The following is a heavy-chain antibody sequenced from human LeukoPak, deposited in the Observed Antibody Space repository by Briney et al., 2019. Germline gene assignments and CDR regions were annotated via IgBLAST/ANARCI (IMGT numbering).Heavy chain of an antibody. D-gene: IGHD3-10*01. V-gene: IGHV3-21*01. CDR3: ARDLKGSGSYSFDY. CDR1: GFTFNSYA. Sequence: PGGSLRLSCAASGFTFNSYALSWVRQAPGKGLEWGSSISSRSSYIFYADSVKGRFTISRDNAKNSVYLQMNSLRAEDTAVYYCARDLKGSGSYSFDYWGQGTLVTVSS. CDR2: ISSRSSYI. J-gene: IGHJ4*02.